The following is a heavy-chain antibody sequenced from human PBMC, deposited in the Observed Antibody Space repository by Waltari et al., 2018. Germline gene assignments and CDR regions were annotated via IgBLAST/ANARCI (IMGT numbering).Heavy chain of an antibody. J-gene: IGHJ4*02. Sequence: QVQLQESGPGLVKPSETLSLTCAVSGYSISSGYYWGWIRQPPGKGLEWIGSIYHSGSTYYNPSLKSRFTISVDTSKNQFSLKLSSVTAADTAVYYCARRTAADGFDYWGQGTLVTVSS. D-gene: IGHD6-13*01. CDR1: GYSISSGYY. CDR3: ARRTAADGFDY. CDR2: IYHSGST. V-gene: IGHV4-38-2*01.